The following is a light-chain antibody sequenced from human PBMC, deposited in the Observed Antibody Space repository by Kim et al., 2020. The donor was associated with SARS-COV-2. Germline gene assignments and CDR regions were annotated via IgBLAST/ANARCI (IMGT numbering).Light chain of an antibody. J-gene: IGKJ4*01. Sequence: GDRGTITCRASQRLSSYFAWYQQQPGNTPKLLLYAASTLQSGVPSRFSGSGSGTEFTLPISSLQPEDFATYYCQQLNSYPRLTFGGGTKVDIK. CDR1: QRLSSY. CDR3: QQLNSYPRLT. CDR2: AAS. V-gene: IGKV1-9*01.